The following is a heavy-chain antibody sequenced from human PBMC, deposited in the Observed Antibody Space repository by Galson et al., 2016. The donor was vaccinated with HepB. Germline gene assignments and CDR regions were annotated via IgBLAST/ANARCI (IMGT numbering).Heavy chain of an antibody. Sequence: SVKVSCKASGYTFSNFGISWVRQAPGQGPEWMGWTSSNNGDANYARNFQGRVTMTTDTSTATAYLEVTSLKSDDPAVYFCARGRIAVAGSEAYWGQGTLVTVSP. CDR1: GYTFSNFG. J-gene: IGHJ4*02. CDR2: TSSNNGDA. CDR3: ARGRIAVAGSEAY. V-gene: IGHV1-18*01. D-gene: IGHD6-19*01.